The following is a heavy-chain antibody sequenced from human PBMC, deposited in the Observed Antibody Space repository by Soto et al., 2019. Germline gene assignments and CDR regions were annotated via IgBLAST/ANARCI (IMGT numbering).Heavy chain of an antibody. J-gene: IGHJ4*02. CDR2: LTPRGFNT. D-gene: IGHD3-10*01. CDR1: GFTFSDRA. CDR3: AVSNYHGSGSPYDY. Sequence: EVHLLESGGDLVQPGGSLRLSCAASGFTFSDRAMTWVRQAPGKGLEWVSALTPRGFNTYYTDSVRGRFTIYRDNSRNTLYLEMKSLRAEDTATYYWAVSNYHGSGSPYDYWGQGTLVAVSS. V-gene: IGHV3-23*01.